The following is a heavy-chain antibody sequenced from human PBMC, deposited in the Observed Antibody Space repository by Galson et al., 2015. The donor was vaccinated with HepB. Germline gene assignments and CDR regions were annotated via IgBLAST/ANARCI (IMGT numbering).Heavy chain of an antibody. CDR2: IIPIFGTA. J-gene: IGHJ5*02. Sequence: SVKVSCKASGGTFSSYAISWVRQAPGQGLEWMGGIIPIFGTANYAQKFQGRVTITADESTSTAYMELSSLRSEDTAVYYCARGAPISSSSTWFDPWGQGTLVTVSS. CDR3: ARGAPISSSSTWFDP. V-gene: IGHV1-69*13. CDR1: GGTFSSYA. D-gene: IGHD2-2*01.